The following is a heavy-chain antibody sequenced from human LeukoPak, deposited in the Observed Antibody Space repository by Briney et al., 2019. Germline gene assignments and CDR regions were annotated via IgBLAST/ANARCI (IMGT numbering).Heavy chain of an antibody. CDR2: IWYDGSNK. V-gene: IGHV3-33*01. J-gene: IGHJ4*02. CDR1: GFTFNNYG. D-gene: IGHD6-19*01. CDR3: ARGVRYSSGYFDY. Sequence: PGRSLRLSCTASGFTFNNYGMHWVRQAPGKGLEWVAVIWYDGSNKYYADSVKSRFTISRDNSKNTLYLQMNSLRAEDTAVYYCARGVRYSSGYFDYWGQGTLVTVSS.